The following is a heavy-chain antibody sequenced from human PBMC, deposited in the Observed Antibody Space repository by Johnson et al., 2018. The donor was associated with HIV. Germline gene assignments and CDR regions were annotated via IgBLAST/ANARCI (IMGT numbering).Heavy chain of an antibody. J-gene: IGHJ3*02. CDR3: AKGTHYSDSSGYGSNDAFDI. D-gene: IGHD3-22*01. Sequence: EVQLVESGGGLVQRGGSLRLSCAASGFTVSSNYMTWVRQAPGKGLEWVSAISGSAGYTDSVRGRFTISRDSSKNTLYLEMNTLRDEDTAVYYCAKGTHYSDSSGYGSNDAFDIWGQGTRVTVSS. CDR2: ISGSA. V-gene: IGHV3-66*01. CDR1: GFTVSSNY.